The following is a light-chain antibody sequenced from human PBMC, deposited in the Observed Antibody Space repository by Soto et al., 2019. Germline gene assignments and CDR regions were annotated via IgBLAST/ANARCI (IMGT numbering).Light chain of an antibody. J-gene: IGLJ1*01. V-gene: IGLV2-11*01. CDR1: TSDVGAYIY. CDR3: CSYAGSLDV. Sequence: QSALTQPRSVSGSPGQSVTISFTGTTSDVGAYIYVSWYQQHPGKAPKVMIYDVTKRPSGVPDRFSGSKSGNTASLTISGLQAEDEADYYCCSYAGSLDVFGTGTKLTV. CDR2: DVT.